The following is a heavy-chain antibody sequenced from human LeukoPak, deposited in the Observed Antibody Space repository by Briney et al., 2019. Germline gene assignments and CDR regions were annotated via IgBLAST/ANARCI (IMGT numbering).Heavy chain of an antibody. CDR3: ARETHSGYLPNYYYYYYMDV. J-gene: IGHJ6*03. CDR1: GYTFTSYG. Sequence: ASVKVSCKASGYTFTSYGISWVRQAPGQGLEWMGWISAYNGNTNYAQKLQGRVTMTTDTSTSTAYMELRSLRSDDTAVYYCARETHSGYLPNYYYYYYMDVWGKGATVTVS. CDR2: ISAYNGNT. D-gene: IGHD5-12*01. V-gene: IGHV1-18*01.